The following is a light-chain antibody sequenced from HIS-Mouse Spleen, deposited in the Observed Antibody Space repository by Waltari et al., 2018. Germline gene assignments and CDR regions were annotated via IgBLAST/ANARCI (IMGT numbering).Light chain of an antibody. J-gene: IGLJ3*02. CDR1: SRDVVGYNY. CDR2: DVS. V-gene: IGLV2-14*03. Sequence: QSALTQPASVSGSPGQSITISCTGTSRDVVGYNYVSWYQQHPGKAPTLMIYDVSNRPSGVSNRFSGSKSGNTASLTISGLQAEDEADYYCSSYTSSSTWVFGGGTKLTVL. CDR3: SSYTSSSTWV.